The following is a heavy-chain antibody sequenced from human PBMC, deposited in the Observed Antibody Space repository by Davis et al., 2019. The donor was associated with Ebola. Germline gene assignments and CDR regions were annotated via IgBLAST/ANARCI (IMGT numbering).Heavy chain of an antibody. J-gene: IGHJ4*02. D-gene: IGHD1-26*01. CDR3: AKEVGATTLVLGY. Sequence: DSVKGRFTISRDNSKNTLYLQMNGLTAEDTAVYYCAKEVGATTLVLGYWGQGTLVTVSS. V-gene: IGHV3-30*02.